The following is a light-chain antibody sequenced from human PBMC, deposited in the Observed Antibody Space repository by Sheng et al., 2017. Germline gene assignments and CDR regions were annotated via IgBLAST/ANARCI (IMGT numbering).Light chain of an antibody. J-gene: IGLJ3*02. CDR3: QTWGTGTHPV. CDR1: SGHRYA. Sequence: QTVLTQSPSASASLGASVKLTCTLTSGHRYAIAWHQQQPEKGPRFLMKINNDGSHVKGDGIPDRFSGSSSGTERYLTISSLQSEDEADYYCQTWGTGTHPVFGGGTKLTVL. V-gene: IGLV4-69*01. CDR2: INNDGSH.